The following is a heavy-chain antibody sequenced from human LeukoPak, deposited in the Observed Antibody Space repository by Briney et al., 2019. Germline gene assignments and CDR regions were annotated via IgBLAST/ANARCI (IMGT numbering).Heavy chain of an antibody. D-gene: IGHD4-17*01. J-gene: IGHJ3*02. CDR2: ISSSSSYI. Sequence: GRSLRLSCAASGFTFSSYGMHWVRQAPGKGLEWVSSISSSSSYIYYADSVKGRFTISRDNAKNSLYLQMNSLRAEDTAVYYCARDEDYADAFDIWGQGTMVTVSS. CDR3: ARDEDYADAFDI. V-gene: IGHV3-21*01. CDR1: GFTFSSYG.